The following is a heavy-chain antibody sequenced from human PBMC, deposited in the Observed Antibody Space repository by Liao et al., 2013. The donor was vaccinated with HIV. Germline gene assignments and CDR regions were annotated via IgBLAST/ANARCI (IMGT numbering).Heavy chain of an antibody. CDR2: VYYTGST. Sequence: QVQLQESGPGLVKPSETLSLTCTVSGGSITNYYWSWIRQSPGKGLEWIGYVYYTGSTNYNPSLKSRVTMSVDTSKNQFSLKLTSVTAADAAVYYCARSPIPRRRDGYNYYYYYYYYMDVWAKGTDGHRLL. CDR1: GGSITNYY. V-gene: IGHV4-59*01. CDR3: ARSPIPRRRDGYNYYYYYYYYMDV. J-gene: IGHJ6*03. D-gene: IGHD5-24*01.